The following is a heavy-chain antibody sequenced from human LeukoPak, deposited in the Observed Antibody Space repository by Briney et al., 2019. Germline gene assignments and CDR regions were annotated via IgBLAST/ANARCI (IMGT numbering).Heavy chain of an antibody. J-gene: IGHJ4*02. V-gene: IGHV3-7*01. CDR3: ARDYTWNSLDY. D-gene: IGHD1-20*01. CDR1: GFNFGSYY. CDR2: IKQDGSET. Sequence: PGRSLRLSCAASGFNFGSYYMSWVRQAPGKVLEWVGNIKQDGSETSYVDSVKGRFTISRDNAKNSLYLQMNSLRDDDAAVYYCARDYTWNSLDYWGQGTLVTVFS.